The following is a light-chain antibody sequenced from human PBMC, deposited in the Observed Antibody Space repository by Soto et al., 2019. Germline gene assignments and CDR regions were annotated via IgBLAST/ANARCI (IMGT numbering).Light chain of an antibody. Sequence: DIQMTQSPSSLSASVGDRVTITCRASQGISDYLAWYQQKPGKVPKLLIYGASTLQSGVPSRFSGSGSGTDFSLTISSLQPEDVATYYCQKYNSAPKTFGQGTKVEIK. CDR1: QGISDY. CDR2: GAS. J-gene: IGKJ1*01. V-gene: IGKV1-27*01. CDR3: QKYNSAPKT.